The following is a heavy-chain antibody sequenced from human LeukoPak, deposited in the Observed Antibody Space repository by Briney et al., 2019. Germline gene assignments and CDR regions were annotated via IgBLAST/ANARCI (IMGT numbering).Heavy chain of an antibody. CDR2: FDPEDGET. J-gene: IGHJ4*02. D-gene: IGHD1-1*01. V-gene: IGHV1-24*01. CDR3: ATDAGNGWYFDY. Sequence: GASVKVSCKVSGYTLTELSMHWVRQAPGKGVEWMGGFDPEDGETIYAQKFQGRVTMTEDTSTDTAYMELSSLRSEDTAVYYCATDAGNGWYFDYWGQGTLVTVSS. CDR1: GYTLTELS.